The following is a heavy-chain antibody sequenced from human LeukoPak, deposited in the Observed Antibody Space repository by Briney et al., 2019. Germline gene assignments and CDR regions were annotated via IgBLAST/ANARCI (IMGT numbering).Heavy chain of an antibody. J-gene: IGHJ3*02. CDR2: FDPEDGET. CDR3: ATGGDYDLSGGFDI. CDR1: GYTLTELS. D-gene: IGHD4-17*01. V-gene: IGHV1-24*01. Sequence: ASVKASCKVSGYTLTELSMHWVRQAPGKGLEWMGGFDPEDGETIYAQKFQGRVTMTEDTSTDTAYMELSSLRSEDTAVYYCATGGDYDLSGGFDIWGQGTMVTVSS.